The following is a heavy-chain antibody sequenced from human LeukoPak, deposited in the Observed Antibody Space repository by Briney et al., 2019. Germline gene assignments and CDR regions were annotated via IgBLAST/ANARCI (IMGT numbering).Heavy chain of an antibody. CDR1: GSTFSSYA. J-gene: IGHJ3*02. D-gene: IGHD1-1*01. V-gene: IGHV3-30*04. CDR2: ISYDGSNK. Sequence: GRSLRLSCAASGSTFSSYAMHWVRQAPGKGLEWVAVISYDGSNKYYADSVKGRFTISRDNSKNTLYLQMNSLRAEDTAVYYCAREGVKLVPAAFDIWGQGTMVTVSS. CDR3: AREGVKLVPAAFDI.